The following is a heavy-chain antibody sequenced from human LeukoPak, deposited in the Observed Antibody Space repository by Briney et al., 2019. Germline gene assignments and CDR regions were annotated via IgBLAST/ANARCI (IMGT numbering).Heavy chain of an antibody. D-gene: IGHD3/OR15-3a*01. J-gene: IGHJ5*01. V-gene: IGHV4-59*01. CDR1: GDSISNYF. CDR3: ARGDLDYPSIGINWFDS. Sequence: PSETLSLTCTVSGDSISNYFWSWIRQPPGKGLEYIGYVYYSGTTNYNPSLKSRVTISIDTSKTHFSLKLTSVTAADTAVYYCARGDLDYPSIGINWFDSWGQGTLVTVSS. CDR2: VYYSGTT.